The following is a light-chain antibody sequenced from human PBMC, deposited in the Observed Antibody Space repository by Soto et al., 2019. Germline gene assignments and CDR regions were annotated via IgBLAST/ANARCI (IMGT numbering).Light chain of an antibody. CDR3: SSYTTCLTLV. Sequence: QSALTQPASVSGSPGQSITISCTGTSSDIGAYNYVSWYQQHPGKAPKLLIYGLTNRPSGVSNRFSGSKSGNTASLTISGLQAEDDADYYCSSYTTCLTLVFGGGTKLTVL. CDR1: SSDIGAYNY. V-gene: IGLV2-14*01. J-gene: IGLJ3*02. CDR2: GLT.